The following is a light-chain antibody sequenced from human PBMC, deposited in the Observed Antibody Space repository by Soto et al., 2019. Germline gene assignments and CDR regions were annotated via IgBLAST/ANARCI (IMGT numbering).Light chain of an antibody. CDR2: VGTGGIVG. CDR3: GADHGTGSNFVLV. J-gene: IGLJ2*01. V-gene: IGLV9-49*03. CDR1: SGYSNYK. Sequence: QTVVTQPPSASASLGASVTLTCTLSSGYSNYKVDWYQQRPGQGPRFVMRVGTGGIVGSKGDGIPDRFSVLGSGLNRYLTIKNIQEEDESDYHCGADHGTGSNFVLVFGGGTKVTV.